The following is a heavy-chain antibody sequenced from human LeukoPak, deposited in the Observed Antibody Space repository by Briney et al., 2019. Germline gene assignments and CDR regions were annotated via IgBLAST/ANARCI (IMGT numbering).Heavy chain of an antibody. CDR2: IKQDGSEK. CDR3: ATSAAITIFGVVIHNYFDY. V-gene: IGHV3-7*01. Sequence: GGSLRLSCAASGFTFSYWMSWVRQAPGKGLEWVANIKQDGSEKYYVDSVKGRFTISRDNAKNSLYLQMNSLRAEDTAVYYCATSAAITIFGVVIHNYFDYWGQGTLVTVSS. D-gene: IGHD3-3*01. CDR1: GFTFSYW. J-gene: IGHJ4*02.